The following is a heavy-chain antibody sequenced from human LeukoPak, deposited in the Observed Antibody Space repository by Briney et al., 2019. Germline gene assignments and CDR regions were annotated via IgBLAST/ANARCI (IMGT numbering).Heavy chain of an antibody. D-gene: IGHD3-22*01. J-gene: IGHJ4*02. Sequence: PSETLSLTCTVSGGSISSYYWSWIRQPPGKGLEWIGEINHSGSTNYNPSLKSRVTISVDTSKNQFSLKLSSVTAADTAVYYCARGRVHYYDSSGFPFWGQGTLVTVSS. V-gene: IGHV4-34*01. CDR1: GGSISSYY. CDR3: ARGRVHYYDSSGFPF. CDR2: INHSGST.